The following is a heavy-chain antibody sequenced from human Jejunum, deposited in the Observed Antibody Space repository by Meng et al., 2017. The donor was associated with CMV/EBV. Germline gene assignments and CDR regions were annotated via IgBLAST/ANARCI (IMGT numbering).Heavy chain of an antibody. D-gene: IGHD2-21*01. V-gene: IGHV4-59*01. J-gene: IGHJ4*02. CDR1: GGSISGYY. Sequence: GGSISGYYWSWIRQPPGKGLEWLGYMYYSGKTTYNPSLKSRVTISLDTSKNQFSLNLRSVTAADTAVYYCSRVGKDRSGGDCSFDHWGQGTLVTVSS. CDR3: SRVGKDRSGGDCSFDH. CDR2: MYYSGKT.